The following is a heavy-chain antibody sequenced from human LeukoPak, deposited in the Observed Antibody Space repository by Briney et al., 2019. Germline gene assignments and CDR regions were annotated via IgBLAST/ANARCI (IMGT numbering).Heavy chain of an antibody. CDR2: IKEDGSET. V-gene: IGHV3-7*03. J-gene: IGHJ4*02. Sequence: GGSLRLSCVASGLNFNSRWMDWVRRAPGQRLEWVASIKEDGSETHYVDSVRGRFTISRDNDKNSLYLQMNNLRAEDTAMYYCARDGGWWRFDFWGQGALVTVSS. CDR1: GLNFNSRW. CDR3: ARDGGWWRFDF. D-gene: IGHD2-8*02.